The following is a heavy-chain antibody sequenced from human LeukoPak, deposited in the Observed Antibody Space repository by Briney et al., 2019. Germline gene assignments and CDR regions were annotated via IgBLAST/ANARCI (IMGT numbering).Heavy chain of an antibody. Sequence: EASVKVSCKASGYTFTSYGISWVRQAPGQGLEWMGWISAYNGNTNYAQKLQGRVTMTTDTSTSTAYMELRSLRSDDTAVYYCARATSIVVVVAAKGDAFDIWGQGTMVTVSS. V-gene: IGHV1-18*01. CDR2: ISAYNGNT. CDR3: ARATSIVVVVAAKGDAFDI. CDR1: GYTFTSYG. D-gene: IGHD2-15*01. J-gene: IGHJ3*02.